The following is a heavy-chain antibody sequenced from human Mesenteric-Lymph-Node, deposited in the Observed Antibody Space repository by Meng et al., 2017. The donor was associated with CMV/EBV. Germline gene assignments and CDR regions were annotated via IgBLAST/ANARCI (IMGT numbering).Heavy chain of an antibody. J-gene: IGHJ4*02. CDR1: GYSFTNYW. Sequence: KGSGYSFTNYWISWMRQMPGKGPEWMGRLDPTDSYTDYSTSFHGHVTISADKSISTAYLQWSSLKASDTAMYYCARHPYQLRWLSLDFRGQGTLVTVSS. CDR2: LDPTDSYT. D-gene: IGHD4-23*01. V-gene: IGHV5-10-1*01. CDR3: ARHPYQLRWLSLDF.